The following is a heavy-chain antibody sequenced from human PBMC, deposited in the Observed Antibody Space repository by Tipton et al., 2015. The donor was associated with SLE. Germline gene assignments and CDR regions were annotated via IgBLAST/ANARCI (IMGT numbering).Heavy chain of an antibody. CDR3: AREITPGKFDY. CDR2: IYSGGST. V-gene: IGHV3-53*01. J-gene: IGHJ4*02. Sequence: GSLRLSCAASGFTVSSNYMSWVRQAPGKGLEWVSVIYSGGSTYYADSVKGRFTISRDNSKNTLYLQINSLRAEDTAVYYCAREITPGKFDYWGQGTLVTVSS. CDR1: GFTVSSNY. D-gene: IGHD3-16*01.